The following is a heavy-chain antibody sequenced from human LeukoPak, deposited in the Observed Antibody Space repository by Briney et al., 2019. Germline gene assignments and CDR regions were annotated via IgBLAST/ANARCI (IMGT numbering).Heavy chain of an antibody. CDR2: ISAYNGNT. D-gene: IGHD3-10*01. CDR3: ARAPEVLLGCGELSAYYYGMDV. V-gene: IGHV1-18*01. J-gene: IGHJ6*02. CDR1: GYTFTSYG. Sequence: GPSVKLSCKASGYTFTSYGISWVRQAPGQGLEWMGWISAYNGNTNHAQKLQGRVTMTTDTSTSTAYMELRSLRSDDTAVYYCARAPEVLLGCGELSAYYYGMDVWGQGTTVTVSS.